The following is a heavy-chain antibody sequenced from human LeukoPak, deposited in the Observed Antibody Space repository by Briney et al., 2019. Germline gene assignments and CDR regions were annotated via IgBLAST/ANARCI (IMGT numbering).Heavy chain of an antibody. CDR2: INLNSGGT. CDR3: ATTGFCTAGSCPAFDS. J-gene: IGHJ4*02. Sequence: ASVKVSCKASGYTFTGPYVHWVRQAPGQGLEWMGWINLNSGGTQYVQKFQGKVTMTRDTFVNTAYMDLSRLRFDDTAIYYCATTGFCTAGSCPAFDSWGQGTLVTVSS. CDR1: GYTFTGPY. D-gene: IGHD2-15*01. V-gene: IGHV1-2*02.